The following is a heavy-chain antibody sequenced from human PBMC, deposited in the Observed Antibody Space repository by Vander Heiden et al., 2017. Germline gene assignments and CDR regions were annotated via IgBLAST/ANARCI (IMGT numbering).Heavy chain of an antibody. CDR2: ISGSGGST. Sequence: EVQLLASGGGLVQPGGSLRLSCAASGFTFSSYAMSWVRQAPGKGLEWVSAISGSGGSTYYADSVKGRFTISRDNSKNTLYLQMNSLRAEDTAVYYCAKCSSTTYYYYYGMDVWGQGTTVTVSS. D-gene: IGHD6-13*01. V-gene: IGHV3-23*01. J-gene: IGHJ6*02. CDR3: AKCSSTTYYYYYGMDV. CDR1: GFTFSSYA.